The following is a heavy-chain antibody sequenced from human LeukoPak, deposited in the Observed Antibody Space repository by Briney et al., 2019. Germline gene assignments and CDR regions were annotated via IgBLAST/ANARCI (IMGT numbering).Heavy chain of an antibody. CDR1: GGSFSGYY. CDR3: ARDYYDSSGYTDEGYNWFDP. CDR2: INHSGST. D-gene: IGHD3-22*01. Sequence: PSETLSLTCAVYGGSFSGYYWSWIRQPPGKGLEWIGEINHSGSTNYNPSLKSRVTISVDTSKNQFSLKLSSVTAAGTAVYYCARDYYDSSGYTDEGYNWFDPWGQGTLVTVSS. J-gene: IGHJ5*02. V-gene: IGHV4-34*01.